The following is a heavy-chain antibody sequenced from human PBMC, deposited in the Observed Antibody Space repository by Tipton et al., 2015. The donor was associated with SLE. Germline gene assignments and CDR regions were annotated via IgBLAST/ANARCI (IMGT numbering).Heavy chain of an antibody. D-gene: IGHD3-16*01. Sequence: SLRLSCTTSGFTFSSHGMSWVRQAPGKGLEWVSSLTGSGDNKYYSASAKGRFIISRDNSKKTVYLQMNSLRVEDTATYYCVKVAYDYIWGTSVSDYFDYWGQGIQVTVSS. J-gene: IGHJ4*02. CDR3: VKVAYDYIWGTSVSDYFDY. CDR1: GFTFSSHG. CDR2: LTGSGDNK. V-gene: IGHV3-23*01.